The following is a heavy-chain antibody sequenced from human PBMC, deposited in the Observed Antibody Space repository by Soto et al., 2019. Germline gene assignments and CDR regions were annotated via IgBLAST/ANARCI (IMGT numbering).Heavy chain of an antibody. CDR2: INPNSGDT. J-gene: IGHJ6*02. D-gene: IGHD3-9*01. V-gene: IGHV1-2*02. CDR1: GYIFTGYH. CDR3: ARDARGKRGFDDMVI. Sequence: ASVKVSCKASGYIFTGYHIHWVRQAPGRGLEWMGWINPNSGDTEYAQNFQGRVTMTRDTSFNLVYMEMSGLMSDDTAVYYCARDARGKRGFDDMVICGQGTTVTVSS.